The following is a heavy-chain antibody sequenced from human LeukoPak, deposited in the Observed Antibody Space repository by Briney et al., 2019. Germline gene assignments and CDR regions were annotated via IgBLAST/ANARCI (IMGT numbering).Heavy chain of an antibody. CDR3: ARQGKPGYLLVDY. J-gene: IGHJ4*02. CDR2: INHSGST. D-gene: IGHD6-13*01. CDR1: GGSFSGYY. Sequence: PSETLSLTCAVYGGSFSGYYWSWIRQPPGKGLEWIGEINHSGSTNYNPSLKSRVTISVDTSKNQFSLKLSSVTAADTAVYYCARQGKPGYLLVDYWGQGTLVTVSS. V-gene: IGHV4-34*01.